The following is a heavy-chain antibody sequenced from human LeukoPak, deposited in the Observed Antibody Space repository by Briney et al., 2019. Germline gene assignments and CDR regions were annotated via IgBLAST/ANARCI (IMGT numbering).Heavy chain of an antibody. CDR2: TYYRSKWYN. J-gene: IGHJ6*02. V-gene: IGHV6-1*01. CDR1: GDSVSSNSAA. Sequence: SGPGLVKPSQTLSLTCAISGDSVSSNSAAWNWIRQSPSRGLEWLGRTYYRSKWYNDYAVSVKSRITINPDTSKNQFSLQLNSVTPEDTAVYYCARVYDFWSGPSWYGMDVWGQGTMVTVSS. CDR3: ARVYDFWSGPSWYGMDV. D-gene: IGHD3-3*01.